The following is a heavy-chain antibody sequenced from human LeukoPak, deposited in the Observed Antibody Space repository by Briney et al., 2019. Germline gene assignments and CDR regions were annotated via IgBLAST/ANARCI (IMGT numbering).Heavy chain of an antibody. Sequence: PGGSLRLSCAASGFTFSSYSMNWVRQAPGKGLEWVSYISSSSSTIYYADSVKGRFTISRDNSKNTLYLQMNSLRAEDTAVYYCARAIAGYSSGWYYGMDVWGQGTTVTVSS. CDR2: ISSSSSTI. CDR1: GFTFSSYS. CDR3: ARAIAGYSSGWYYGMDV. D-gene: IGHD6-19*01. J-gene: IGHJ6*02. V-gene: IGHV3-48*01.